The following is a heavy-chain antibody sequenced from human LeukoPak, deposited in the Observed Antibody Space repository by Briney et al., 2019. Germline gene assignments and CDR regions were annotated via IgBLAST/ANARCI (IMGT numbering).Heavy chain of an antibody. D-gene: IGHD3-16*01. CDR1: GYSFTSYW. CDR2: IYPGDSDT. V-gene: IGHV5-51*01. Sequence: GESLKISCKAFGYSFTSYWIGWVRQMPGKGLEWMGIIYPGDSDTRYSPSFHGQVTFSADKSISTAYLQWSTLKASDTAIYYCARQDRGGDYYYYGLDVWGQGTTVTVSS. J-gene: IGHJ6*02. CDR3: ARQDRGGDYYYYGLDV.